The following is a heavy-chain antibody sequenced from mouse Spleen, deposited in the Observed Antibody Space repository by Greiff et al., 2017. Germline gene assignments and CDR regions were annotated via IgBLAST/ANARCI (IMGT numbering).Heavy chain of an antibody. CDR3: AREDLLNWYFDV. CDR2: ISYDGSN. Sequence: EVQLQQSGPGLVKPSQSLSLTCSVTGYSITSGYYWNWIRQFPGNKLEWMGYISYDGSNNYNPSLKNRISITRDTSKNQFFLKLNSVTTEDTATYYCAREDLLNWYFDVWGTGTTVTVSS. J-gene: IGHJ1*03. D-gene: IGHD2-10*01. CDR1: GYSITSGYY. V-gene: IGHV3-6*01.